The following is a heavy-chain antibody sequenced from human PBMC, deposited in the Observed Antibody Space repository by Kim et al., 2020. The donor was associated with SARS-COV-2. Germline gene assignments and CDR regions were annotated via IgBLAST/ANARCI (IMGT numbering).Heavy chain of an antibody. CDR1: GGSISSYY. J-gene: IGHJ4*02. CDR2: IYYSGST. CDR3: ARGLPLYYYDSSGYWGFDY. D-gene: IGHD3-22*01. Sequence: SETLSLTCTVSGGSISSYYWSWIRQPPGKGLEWIGYIYYSGSTNYNPSLKSRVTISVDTSKNQFSLKLSSVTAADTAVYYCARGLPLYYYDSSGYWGFDYWGQGTLVTVSS. V-gene: IGHV4-59*01.